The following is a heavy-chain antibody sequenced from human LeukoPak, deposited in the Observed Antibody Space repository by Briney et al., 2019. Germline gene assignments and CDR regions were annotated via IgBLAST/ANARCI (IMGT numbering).Heavy chain of an antibody. J-gene: IGHJ3*02. CDR1: GFSLTSGYH. D-gene: IGHD6-13*01. CDR3: ARGLLSVPALAAAGAFDI. Sequence: PSETLSLTCTVSGFSLTSGYHWGWIRQFPGKGQEWIASIWHTGDTYYNPSLKRRVTLSVDTSKNQFSLKLSSVTAADTAVYYCARGLLSVPALAAAGAFDIWGQGTMVTVSS. V-gene: IGHV4-38-2*02. CDR2: IWHTGDT.